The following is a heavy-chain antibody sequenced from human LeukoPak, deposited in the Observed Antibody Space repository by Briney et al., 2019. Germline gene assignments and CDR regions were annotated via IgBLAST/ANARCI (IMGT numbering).Heavy chain of an antibody. CDR2: GYYSGIT. J-gene: IGHJ4*02. V-gene: IGHV4-59*08. Sequence: SDTLSLTCTVSGGSISTHYWTFIRQPPGKGLEWIGYGYYSGITDYNPSLKSRVTISVDTSKNQFSLNLNSVTAADTAVYYCARSRGLAGAATVIDFWGQGILITVSS. CDR3: ARSRGLAGAATVIDF. CDR1: GGSISTHY. D-gene: IGHD2-15*01.